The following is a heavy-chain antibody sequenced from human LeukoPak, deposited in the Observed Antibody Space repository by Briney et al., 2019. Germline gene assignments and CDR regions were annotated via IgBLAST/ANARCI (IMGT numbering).Heavy chain of an antibody. J-gene: IGHJ4*02. CDR3: ARGSPYCGGNCYSGVDC. Sequence: GGSLRLSCAASGFTFSNYAMHWVRQAPGKGLEWVAVISFDGNIQSYADSVKGRFTISRDNPKNTLYLQMNSLRAEDTAVYYCARGSPYCGGNCYSGVDCWGQGILLTVSS. V-gene: IGHV3-30*01. CDR2: ISFDGNIQ. D-gene: IGHD2-21*02. CDR1: GFTFSNYA.